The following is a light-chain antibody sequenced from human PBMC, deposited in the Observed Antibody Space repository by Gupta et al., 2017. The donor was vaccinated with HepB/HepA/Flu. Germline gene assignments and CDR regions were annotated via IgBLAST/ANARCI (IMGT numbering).Light chain of an antibody. Sequence: EIVMTQSPATLSVSPGERATLSCRASQSVTSNLAWYQQKPGQAPRLLIYGASTRATGIPARFSGSGSGTEFTLTISSLQSEDFAVYYCQQYNNCPPLTFGGGTKVENK. J-gene: IGKJ4*01. CDR1: QSVTSN. CDR3: QQYNNCPPLT. CDR2: GAS. V-gene: IGKV3-15*01.